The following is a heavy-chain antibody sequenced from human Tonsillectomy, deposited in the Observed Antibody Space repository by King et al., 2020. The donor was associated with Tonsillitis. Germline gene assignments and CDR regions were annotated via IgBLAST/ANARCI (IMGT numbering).Heavy chain of an antibody. CDR3: ARRGRITMVRGVMMYYGMDV. Sequence: LQLQESGPGLVKPSETLSLTCTVSGGSISSSSYYWGWIRQPPGKGLEWIGSIYYSGGTYYNPALKSRVTIAVDTSKNQFSLKLSSVTAADTAVYYCARRGRITMVRGVMMYYGMDVWGQGTTVTVSS. CDR2: IYYSGGT. CDR1: GGSISSSSYY. J-gene: IGHJ6*02. V-gene: IGHV4-39*07. D-gene: IGHD3-10*01.